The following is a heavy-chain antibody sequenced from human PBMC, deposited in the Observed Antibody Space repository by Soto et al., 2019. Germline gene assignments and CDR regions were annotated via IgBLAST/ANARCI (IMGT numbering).Heavy chain of an antibody. CDR2: ISAYNGNT. V-gene: IGHV1-18*04. CDR3: ARSGLPPYYYYGMDV. CDR1: GYTFTSYG. J-gene: IGHJ6*02. Sequence: GASVKVSCSACGYTFTSYGISRVRQAPGQGLEWMGWISAYNGNTNYAQKLQGRVTMTTDTSTSTAYMELRSLRSDDTAVYYCARSGLPPYYYYGMDVWGQGTTVTVSS.